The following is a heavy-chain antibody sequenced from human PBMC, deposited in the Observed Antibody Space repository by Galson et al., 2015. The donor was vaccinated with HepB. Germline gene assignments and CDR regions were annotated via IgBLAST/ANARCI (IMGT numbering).Heavy chain of an antibody. CDR3: ARGLESDFWTGYYYQGAAFDY. D-gene: IGHD3/OR15-3a*01. V-gene: IGHV3-11*06. CDR2: ISPSTIYT. J-gene: IGHJ4*02. CDR1: GFTFSDYY. Sequence: SLRLSCAASGFTFSDYYMSWIRQAPGKGLEWVSYISPSTIYTNYADSVRGRFTISRDNANNSLFLQMNSLRAEDTAVYHCARGLESDFWTGYYYQGAAFDYWGLGTLVTVTP.